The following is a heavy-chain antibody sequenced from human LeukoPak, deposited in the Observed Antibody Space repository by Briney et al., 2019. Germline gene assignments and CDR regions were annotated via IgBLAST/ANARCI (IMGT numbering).Heavy chain of an antibody. CDR3: ARRGYSYGYVDAFDI. J-gene: IGHJ3*02. V-gene: IGHV4-59*08. CDR1: GGSISSYY. CDR2: IYYSGST. Sequence: KPSETLSLTCTVSGGSISSYYWSWIRQPPGKGLEWIGYIYYSGSTNYNPSLKSRVTISVDTSKNQFSLKLSSVTAADTAVYYCARRGYSYGYVDAFDIWGQGTMVTVSS. D-gene: IGHD5-18*01.